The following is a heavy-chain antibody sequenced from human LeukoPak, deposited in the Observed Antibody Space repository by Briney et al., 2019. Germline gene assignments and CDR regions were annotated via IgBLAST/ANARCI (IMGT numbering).Heavy chain of an antibody. Sequence: ASVKVSCKASGYTFTGYYMHWVRQAPGQGLACMGWINPNSGGANYAQKFQGRVTMTRDTSISTAYMELSRLRSDDTAVYYCAREGPLVRWVPYNWFDPWGQGTLVTVSS. CDR3: AREGPLVRWVPYNWFDP. CDR1: GYTFTGYY. D-gene: IGHD4-23*01. CDR2: INPNSGGA. J-gene: IGHJ5*02. V-gene: IGHV1-2*02.